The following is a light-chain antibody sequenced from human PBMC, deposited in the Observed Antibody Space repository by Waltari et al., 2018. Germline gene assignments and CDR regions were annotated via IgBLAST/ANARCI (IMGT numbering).Light chain of an antibody. CDR2: EGS. V-gene: IGLV2-23*01. Sequence: QSALTQPASVPGSPGQSITVSCTGTTSDVGSYNLVSWYQQHPVKAPKLMIYEGSKRPSGVSNRFSGSKSGNTASLTISGLQAEDEADYYCCSYAGSSTLLFGGGTKVTVL. CDR1: TSDVGSYNL. CDR3: CSYAGSSTLL. J-gene: IGLJ2*01.